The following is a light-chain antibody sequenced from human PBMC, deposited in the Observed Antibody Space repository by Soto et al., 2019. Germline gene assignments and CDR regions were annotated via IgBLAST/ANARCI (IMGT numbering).Light chain of an antibody. J-gene: IGKJ5*01. CDR2: GAS. CDR1: QSVSNNY. V-gene: IGKV3-20*01. CDR3: QQYAVSPIT. Sequence: EIVLTQSPGTLALSPGEIATLYFRASQSVSNNYLAWYQQKPGQAPRLLIYGASNRATGIPDRFSGSGSGTDFTLTISRLEPEDFAVFYCQQYAVSPITFGQGTRLEIK.